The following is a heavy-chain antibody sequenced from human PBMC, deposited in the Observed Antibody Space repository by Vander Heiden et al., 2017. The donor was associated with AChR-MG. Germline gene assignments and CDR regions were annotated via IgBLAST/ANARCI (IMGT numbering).Heavy chain of an antibody. CDR3: AKSQGGSGSYSYYYYGMDV. Sequence: EVQLVESGGDLVPPGRSLRLSCAASGFSFDDYAMHWVRQSPGKGLEWVTGISWNGGVIEYADSVKGRFTISRDNAKNSLYLHMNSLRPEDTALYYCAKSQGGSGSYSYYYYGMDVWGLGTTVTVSS. D-gene: IGHD3-10*01. CDR1: GFSFDDYA. J-gene: IGHJ6*02. V-gene: IGHV3-9*01. CDR2: ISWNGGVI.